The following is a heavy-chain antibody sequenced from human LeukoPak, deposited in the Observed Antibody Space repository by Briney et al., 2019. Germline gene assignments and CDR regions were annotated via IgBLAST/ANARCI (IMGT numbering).Heavy chain of an antibody. CDR3: VRGHLWLEN. D-gene: IGHD3-3*02. V-gene: IGHV3-7*03. CDR1: GLTLSNFW. J-gene: IGHJ4*02. CDR2: INQDGSEK. Sequence: GGSLRLSYVASGLTLSNFWMTWVRQAPGKGLEWVATINQDGSEKYYVDSVKGRFIISRDNAKSSVYLQMDSLRAEETAVYSCVRGHLWLENWGQGTLGTVSS.